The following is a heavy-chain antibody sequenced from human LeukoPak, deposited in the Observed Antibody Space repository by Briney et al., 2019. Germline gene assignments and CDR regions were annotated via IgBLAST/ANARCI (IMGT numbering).Heavy chain of an antibody. J-gene: IGHJ3*02. CDR2: IWYGGSNK. D-gene: IGHD3-10*01. Sequence: PGRSLRLSCAASGFTFSSYGTHWVRQAPGKGLEWGAVIWYGGSNKYYADSVKGRFTISRDNSKNTLYLQMNSLRAEDTAVYYCAKDMRFGEFPAAFDIWGQGTMVTVSS. CDR3: AKDMRFGEFPAAFDI. V-gene: IGHV3-30*18. CDR1: GFTFSSYG.